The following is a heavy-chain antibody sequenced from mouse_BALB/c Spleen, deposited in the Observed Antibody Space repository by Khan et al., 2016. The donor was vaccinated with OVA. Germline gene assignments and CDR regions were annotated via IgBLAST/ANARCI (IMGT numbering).Heavy chain of an antibody. J-gene: IGHJ3*01. V-gene: IGHV3-2*02. CDR2: INYSGST. Sequence: EVKLEESGPGLVKPSQSLSLTCTVTGYSVTSDYAWNWLRQFPGNKLEWMGYINYSGSTSYTPSLKSRISITRAKSKNQFFLQLSSVTTEDTATYYCARERAYWGQGTLVTVSA. CDR1: GYSVTSDYA. CDR3: ARERAY.